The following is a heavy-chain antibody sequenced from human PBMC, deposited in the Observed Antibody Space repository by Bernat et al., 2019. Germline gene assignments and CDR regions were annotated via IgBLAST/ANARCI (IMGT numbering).Heavy chain of an antibody. V-gene: IGHV4-34*01. J-gene: IGHJ4*02. CDR3: ARKRGFDY. CDR2: INHSGST. D-gene: IGHD3-10*01. Sequence: QVQLQQWGAGLLKPSETLSLTCAVYGGSFSGYYWSWIRQPPGKGLEWIGEINHSGSTNYNPSLKSRVTISVDTAKNPVPLKLSSGTAADTGVYYCARKRGFDYRGQGTLVNVPS. CDR1: GGSFSGYY.